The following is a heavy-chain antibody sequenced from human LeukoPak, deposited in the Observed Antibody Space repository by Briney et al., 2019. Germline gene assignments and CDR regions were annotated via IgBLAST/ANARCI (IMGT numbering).Heavy chain of an antibody. CDR2: ISSSSSYI. D-gene: IGHD4-17*01. CDR3: ARARRLTTAYYFDY. V-gene: IGHV3-21*01. Sequence: GGSLRLSCAASGFTFTSYWMSWVRQAPGKGLEWVSSISSSSSYIYYADSVKGRFTISRDNAKNSLYLQMNSLRAEDTAVYYCARARRLTTAYYFDYWGQGTLVTVSS. CDR1: GFTFTSYW. J-gene: IGHJ4*02.